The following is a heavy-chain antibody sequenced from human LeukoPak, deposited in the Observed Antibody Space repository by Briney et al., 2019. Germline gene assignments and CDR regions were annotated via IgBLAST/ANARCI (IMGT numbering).Heavy chain of an antibody. Sequence: SETLSLTCTVSGGSISSYYWSWIRQPPGKGLEWIGYTYYSGSTSYNPSLKSRVTMSVDTSKNQFSLKLSSVTAADTAVYYCARDTPYSYLDYWGQGTLVTVSS. D-gene: IGHD5-18*01. V-gene: IGHV4-59*01. J-gene: IGHJ4*02. CDR2: TYYSGST. CDR1: GGSISSYY. CDR3: ARDTPYSYLDY.